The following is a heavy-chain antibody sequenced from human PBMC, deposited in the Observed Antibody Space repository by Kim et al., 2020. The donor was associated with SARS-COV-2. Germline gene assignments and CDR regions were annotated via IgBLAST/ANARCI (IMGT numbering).Heavy chain of an antibody. CDR3: ARDLGYYGSGNKGGLDP. D-gene: IGHD3-10*01. Sequence: GGSLRLSCAASGFTFSSYGMHWVRQAPGKGLEWVAVISYDGSNKYYADSVKGRFTISRDNSKNTLYLQMNSLRAEDTAVYYCARDLGYYGSGNKGGLDPWGQGTLVTVSS. CDR1: GFTFSSYG. CDR2: ISYDGSNK. V-gene: IGHV3-33*05. J-gene: IGHJ5*02.